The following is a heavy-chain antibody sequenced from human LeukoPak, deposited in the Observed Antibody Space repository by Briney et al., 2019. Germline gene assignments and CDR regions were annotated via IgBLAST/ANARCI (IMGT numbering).Heavy chain of an antibody. J-gene: IGHJ6*02. CDR3: AGHTAMAIYYYYGMDV. V-gene: IGHV4-61*02. D-gene: IGHD5-18*01. Sequence: SETLSLTCTVSGGSISSGSYYWSWIRQPAGKGLEWIGRIYTSGSTNYNPSLKSRVTISVDTSKNQFSLKLSSVTAADTAVYYCAGHTAMAIYYYYGMDVWGQGTTVTVSS. CDR2: IYTSGST. CDR1: GGSISSGSYY.